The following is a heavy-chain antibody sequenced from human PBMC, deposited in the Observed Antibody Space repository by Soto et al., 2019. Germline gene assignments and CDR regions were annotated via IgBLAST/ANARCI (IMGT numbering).Heavy chain of an antibody. V-gene: IGHV3-33*01. CDR3: ARSGSSSWYLDY. Sequence: QVQLVESGGGVVQPGRSLRLSCAASGFTFSSYGMHWVRQAPGKGLEWVAVIWYDGSNKYYADSVKGRFTISRDNSKNPLYLQMNSLRAEDTAVYYCARSGSSSWYLDYWGQGTLVTVSS. CDR2: IWYDGSNK. J-gene: IGHJ4*02. D-gene: IGHD6-13*01. CDR1: GFTFSSYG.